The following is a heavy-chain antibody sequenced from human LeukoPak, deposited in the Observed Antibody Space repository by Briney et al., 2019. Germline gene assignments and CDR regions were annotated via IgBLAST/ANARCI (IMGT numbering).Heavy chain of an antibody. Sequence: PAGSLRLSCAASGFTFSSYWMHWVRQAPGKGLVWVSRINSDGSSTSYADSVKGRFTISRDNAKNTLYLQMNSLRAEDTAVYYCAREGLYSSSWQYNWFDPWGQGTLVTVSS. J-gene: IGHJ5*02. V-gene: IGHV3-74*01. CDR1: GFTFSSYW. CDR3: AREGLYSSSWQYNWFDP. D-gene: IGHD6-13*01. CDR2: INSDGSST.